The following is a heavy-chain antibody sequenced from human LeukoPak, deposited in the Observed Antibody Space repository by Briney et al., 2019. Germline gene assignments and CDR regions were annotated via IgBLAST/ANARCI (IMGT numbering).Heavy chain of an antibody. Sequence: PGGSLRLSCAASGFTFSSYEMNWVRQAPGKGLEWVSYISSSGSTIYYADSVKGRFTISRDNAKNSLYLQMNSLRAEDTAVYYCARAITTVYNYYYYYMDVWGKGTTVTVSS. CDR3: ARAITTVYNYYYYYMDV. D-gene: IGHD3-22*01. CDR1: GFTFSSYE. CDR2: ISSSGSTI. J-gene: IGHJ6*03. V-gene: IGHV3-48*03.